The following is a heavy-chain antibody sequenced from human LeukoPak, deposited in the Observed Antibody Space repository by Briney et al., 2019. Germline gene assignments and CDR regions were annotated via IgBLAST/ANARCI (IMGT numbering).Heavy chain of an antibody. CDR1: GFTFSSYA. J-gene: IGHJ6*03. D-gene: IGHD6-13*01. Sequence: GGSLRLSCAASGFTFSSYAMHWVRQASGKGLEWVAVISYDGGNKYYADSVKGRFTISRDNSKNTLYLQMNSLRAEDTAVYYCASLQGAAGPLGNYYYMDVWGKGTTVTVSS. V-gene: IGHV3-30-3*01. CDR3: ASLQGAAGPLGNYYYMDV. CDR2: ISYDGGNK.